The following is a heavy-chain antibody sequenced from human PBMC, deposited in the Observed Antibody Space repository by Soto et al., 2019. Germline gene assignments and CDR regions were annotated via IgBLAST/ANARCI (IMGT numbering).Heavy chain of an antibody. CDR2: IYWNDDE. D-gene: IGHD3-22*01. CDR1: GFSLSTSGAG. V-gene: IGHV2-5*01. J-gene: IGHJ5*02. Sequence: SGPTXVNPTQTLTLTCTFSGFSLSTSGAGVGWIRQPPGKALEWLALIYWNDDERYSPSLKSRLTITKDTSKNQVVLTMTNMDPVDTATYYCAHNRPFYYDSSGYYYDWLDPWGQGTLVTVSS. CDR3: AHNRPFYYDSSGYYYDWLDP.